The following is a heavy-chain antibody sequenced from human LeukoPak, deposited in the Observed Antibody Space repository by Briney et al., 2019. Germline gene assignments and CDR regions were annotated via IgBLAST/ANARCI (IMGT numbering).Heavy chain of an antibody. D-gene: IGHD3-16*01. J-gene: IGHJ4*02. Sequence: ASVKVSCKASGYTFTSYGITWVRQAPGQGLEWMGWISVYHGDTHYAQKLQGRVTLTTDTSTSTAYMELTSLRSDDTAIYYCARGDASYGFWGQGTLVTVSS. CDR3: ARGDASYGF. V-gene: IGHV1-18*01. CDR2: ISVYHGDT. CDR1: GYTFTSYG.